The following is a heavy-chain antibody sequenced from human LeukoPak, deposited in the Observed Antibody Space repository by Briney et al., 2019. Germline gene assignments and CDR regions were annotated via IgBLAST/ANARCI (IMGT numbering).Heavy chain of an antibody. V-gene: IGHV1-8*01. J-gene: IGHJ6*02. CDR1: GYTFTSYD. CDR3: ARAIGIMYDYYGMDV. Sequence: ASVKVSCKASGYTFTSYDINWVRQATGQGLEWMGWMNPNSGNTGYAQKFQGRVTMTRNTSISTAYMELSSLRSEDTAVYYCARAIGIMYDYYGMDVWGQGTTVTVSS. CDR2: MNPNSGNT. D-gene: IGHD3-16*01.